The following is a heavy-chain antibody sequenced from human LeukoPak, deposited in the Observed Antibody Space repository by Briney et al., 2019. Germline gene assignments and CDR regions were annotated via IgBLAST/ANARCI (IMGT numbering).Heavy chain of an antibody. J-gene: IGHJ4*02. CDR3: ARRSYYDSGGYYYDF. CDR2: IYPDDSDT. D-gene: IGHD3-22*01. V-gene: IGHV5-51*01. Sequence: PGESLKISCKGSGYIFTNYWIAWVRQMPGKGLEWMGIIYPDDSDTRYSPSFQGQVTISADKSISTAYLQWSSLNESDTAMQYCARRSYYDSGGYYYDFWGQGTLVTVSS. CDR1: GYIFTNYW.